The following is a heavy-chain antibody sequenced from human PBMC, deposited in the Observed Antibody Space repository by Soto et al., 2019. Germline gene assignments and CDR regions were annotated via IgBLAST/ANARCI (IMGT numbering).Heavy chain of an antibody. D-gene: IGHD3-9*01. Sequence: ASVTVSCQASGYTFTSYDINWVRQATGQGLEWMGWMNPNSGNTGYAQKFQGRVTMTRNTSISTAYMELSSLRSEDTAVYYCARDHYVYDILTGYGYYYGMDVWGQGTTVTVSS. V-gene: IGHV1-8*01. J-gene: IGHJ6*02. CDR3: ARDHYVYDILTGYGYYYGMDV. CDR1: GYTFTSYD. CDR2: MNPNSGNT.